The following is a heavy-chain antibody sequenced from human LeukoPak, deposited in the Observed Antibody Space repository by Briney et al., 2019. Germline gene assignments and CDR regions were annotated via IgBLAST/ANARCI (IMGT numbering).Heavy chain of an antibody. D-gene: IGHD1-26*01. CDR3: ARSGDPETSGSYSVCDY. CDR1: GGTFSSYA. J-gene: IGHJ4*02. Sequence: ASVKVSCKASGGTFSSYAISWVRQAPGQGLEWMGWINPRTGDTHYAQKFQGRVTMTRDTSISTAYMELSRLRSDDTAVYYCARSGDPETSGSYSVCDYWGQGTLVTVSS. CDR2: INPRTGDT. V-gene: IGHV1-2*02.